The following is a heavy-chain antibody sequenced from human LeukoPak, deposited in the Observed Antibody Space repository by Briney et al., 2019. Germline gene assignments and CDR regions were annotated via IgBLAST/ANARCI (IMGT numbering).Heavy chain of an antibody. J-gene: IGHJ4*02. Sequence: ASVKVSCKASGYTFTSYYMHWVRQAPGQGLEWMGIINPSGGSTSYAQKFQGRVTMTRDMSTSTVYMELSSLRSEDTAVYYCARAPLSQYNYGQPLDYWGQGTLVTVSS. CDR1: GYTFTSYY. CDR3: ARAPLSQYNYGQPLDY. CDR2: INPSGGST. D-gene: IGHD5-18*01. V-gene: IGHV1-46*01.